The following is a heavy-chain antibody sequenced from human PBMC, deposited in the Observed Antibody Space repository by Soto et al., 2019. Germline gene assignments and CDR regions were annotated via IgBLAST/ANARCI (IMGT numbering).Heavy chain of an antibody. V-gene: IGHV3-66*04. CDR2: IYSGGST. D-gene: IGHD5-12*01. J-gene: IGHJ6*02. CDR3: ASQDHRGLRPMDV. CDR1: GFTVSSNY. Sequence: EVQLVESGGGLVQPGGSLRLSCAASGFTVSSNYMSWVRQAPGKGLEWVSVIYSGGSTYYADSVKGRFTISRDNSKNTLYLQMNSLRAEDTAVYYGASQDHRGLRPMDVWGQGTTVTVSS.